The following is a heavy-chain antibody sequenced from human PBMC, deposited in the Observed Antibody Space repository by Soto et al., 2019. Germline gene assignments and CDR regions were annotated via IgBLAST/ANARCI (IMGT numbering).Heavy chain of an antibody. CDR1: GYTFTSYD. Sequence: GASVKVSSKASGYTFTSYDINWVRHATGQGLEWMGWMNPNSGNTGYAQKFQGRVTMTRNTSISTAYMELSSLRSEDTAVYYCARGSARDYYYYYYMDVWGKGTAVTVSS. CDR2: MNPNSGNT. J-gene: IGHJ6*03. D-gene: IGHD2-15*01. CDR3: ARGSARDYYYYYYMDV. V-gene: IGHV1-8*01.